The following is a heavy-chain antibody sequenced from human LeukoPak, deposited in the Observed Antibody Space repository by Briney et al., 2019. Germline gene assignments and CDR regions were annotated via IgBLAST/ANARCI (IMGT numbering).Heavy chain of an antibody. CDR3: ARHYCSSTSCYGPPADY. CDR1: GYSLSSYW. Sequence: GESLRISCKGSGYSLSSYWIGWVRQMPGKGLEWMGIIYPGDSDTRYSPSFQGQVTISADKSISTAYLQWSSLKASDTAMYYCARHYCSSTSCYGPPADYWGQGTLVTVSS. V-gene: IGHV5-51*01. J-gene: IGHJ4*02. D-gene: IGHD2-2*01. CDR2: IYPGDSDT.